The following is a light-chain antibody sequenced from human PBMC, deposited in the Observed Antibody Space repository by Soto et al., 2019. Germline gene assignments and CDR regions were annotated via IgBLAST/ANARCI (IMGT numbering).Light chain of an antibody. Sequence: EIVLTQSPATLSFSPGERATLSCRTSQSVSTYLAWYQQKPGQAPRLLIYDASDRVTGIPARFSGSGSGTDFTLTISSLEPEDFAVYYCQQRSNWPLTFGGGTKVDIK. CDR1: QSVSTY. J-gene: IGKJ4*01. CDR2: DAS. V-gene: IGKV3-11*01. CDR3: QQRSNWPLT.